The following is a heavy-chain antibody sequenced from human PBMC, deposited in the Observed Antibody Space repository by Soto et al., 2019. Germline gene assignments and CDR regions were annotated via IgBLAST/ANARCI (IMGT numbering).Heavy chain of an antibody. V-gene: IGHV3-53*05. D-gene: IGHD3-16*02. CDR2: IYSGGTT. J-gene: IGHJ4*02. CDR3: ARGYGSSYGFGF. CDR1: GFSVSSNY. Sequence: PGGSLRLSCAASGFSVSSNYLTWVRQVPGRGLEWVSSIYSGGTTYYADSVKGRFSVSRDNSKNTLYLQMSSLRDEDSAVYYCARGYGSSYGFGFWGQGTLVTVSS.